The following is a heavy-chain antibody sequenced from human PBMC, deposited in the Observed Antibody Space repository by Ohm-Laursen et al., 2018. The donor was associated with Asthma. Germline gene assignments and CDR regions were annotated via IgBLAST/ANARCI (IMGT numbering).Heavy chain of an antibody. J-gene: IGHJ6*02. D-gene: IGHD1-1*01. CDR3: AVRTTSAGFDV. CDR2: INPDGRET. V-gene: IGHV3-7*01. Sequence: SLRLSCAASKFTFSNHWMNWVRQAPGKGLEWVANINPDGRETRHVDSVKGRFTISRDNAKDSLSLQMNSLRAQDTAVYYCAVRTTSAGFDVWGQGTTVTVSS. CDR1: KFTFSNHW.